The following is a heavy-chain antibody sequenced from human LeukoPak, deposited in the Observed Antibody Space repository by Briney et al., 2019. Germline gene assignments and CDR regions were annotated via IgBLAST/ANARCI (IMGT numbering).Heavy chain of an antibody. CDR1: GYIFTGYF. V-gene: IGHV1-18*04. CDR3: ARAQQLVYWFDP. D-gene: IGHD6-13*01. CDR2: ISAYNGNT. Sequence: ASVKVSCKASGYIFTGYFIHWVRQAPGQGLEWMGWISAYNGNTNYAQKFQGRVTMTTDRSTSTAYMELRSLTSDDTAVYYCARAQQLVYWFDPWGQGTLVTVSS. J-gene: IGHJ5*02.